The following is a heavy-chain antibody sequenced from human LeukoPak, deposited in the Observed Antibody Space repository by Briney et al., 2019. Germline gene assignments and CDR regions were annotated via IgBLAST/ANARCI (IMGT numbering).Heavy chain of an antibody. V-gene: IGHV3-7*05. Sequence: GGSLRLSCAASGFTFSSYWMSWVRQAPGKGLEWVANIKQYGSEKYYVDSVKGRFTISRDNAKNSLYLQMNSLRAEDTAVYYCARDSTMTTVLYYYYYGMDVWGQGTTVTVSS. CDR2: IKQYGSEK. D-gene: IGHD4-11*01. CDR3: ARDSTMTTVLYYYYYGMDV. J-gene: IGHJ6*02. CDR1: GFTFSSYW.